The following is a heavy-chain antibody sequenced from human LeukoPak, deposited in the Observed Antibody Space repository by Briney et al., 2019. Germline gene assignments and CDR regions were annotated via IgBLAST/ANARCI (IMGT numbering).Heavy chain of an antibody. Sequence: GGSLRLSCAASGFTFSSYAMSWVRQAPGKGLEWVSAISGSGGSTYYADSVKGRFTISRDNSKNTLYLQMNSLRAEDTAVYYCAKDPQYYYDSSGYPWGQGTMVTVSS. D-gene: IGHD3-22*01. CDR1: GFTFSSYA. CDR3: AKDPQYYYDSSGYP. V-gene: IGHV3-23*01. J-gene: IGHJ3*01. CDR2: ISGSGGST.